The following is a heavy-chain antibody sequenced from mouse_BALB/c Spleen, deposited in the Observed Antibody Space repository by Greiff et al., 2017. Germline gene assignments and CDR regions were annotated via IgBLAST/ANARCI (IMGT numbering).Heavy chain of an antibody. V-gene: IGHV2-9-2*01. J-gene: IGHJ3*01. Sequence: VQLVESGPGLVAPSQSLSITCTVSGFSLTSYDISWIRQPPGKGLEWLGVIWTGGGTNYNSAFMSRLSISKDNSKSQVFLKMNSLQTDDTAIYYCVRDLGYDHEGFAYWGQGTLVTVSA. CDR1: GFSLTSYD. D-gene: IGHD2-3*01. CDR3: VRDLGYDHEGFAY. CDR2: IWTGGGT.